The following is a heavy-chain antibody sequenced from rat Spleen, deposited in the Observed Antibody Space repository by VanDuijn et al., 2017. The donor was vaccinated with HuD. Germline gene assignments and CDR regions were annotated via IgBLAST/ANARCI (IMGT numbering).Heavy chain of an antibody. J-gene: IGHJ4*01. CDR3: ARTRWDVMDA. V-gene: IGHV5-7*01. CDR2: ISSDGSSI. CDR1: GFTFSDYN. Sequence: EVQLVESDGGLVQPRRSLKLSCAASGFTFSDYNMAWVRQAPKKGLEWVATISSDGSSIYYRDSVKGRFTISRDNAKSTLYLQMDSLRSEDTATYYCARTRWDVMDAWGQGASVTVSS.